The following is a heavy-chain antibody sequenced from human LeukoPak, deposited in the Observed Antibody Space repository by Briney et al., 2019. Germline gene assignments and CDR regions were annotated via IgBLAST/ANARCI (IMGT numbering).Heavy chain of an antibody. J-gene: IGHJ4*02. Sequence: GGSLRLSCAASGFTFSSYWMHWVRQAPGKGLEWVAVISFDGRNKYYADSVEGRFTISRDNSKNTLFLQMNSLGAEDTAVYYCAKDGNTVTIFDHWGQGTLVTVSS. CDR1: GFTFSSYW. V-gene: IGHV3-30*18. CDR3: AKDGNTVTIFDH. CDR2: ISFDGRNK. D-gene: IGHD4-17*01.